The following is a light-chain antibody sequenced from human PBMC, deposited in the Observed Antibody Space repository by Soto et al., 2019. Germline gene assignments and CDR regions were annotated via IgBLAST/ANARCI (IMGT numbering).Light chain of an antibody. V-gene: IGKV3-11*01. CDR1: QSVSSY. Sequence: EIVLTQSPDTLSLSPGERATLSCRASQSVSSYIAWYQQKPGQAPRLLIYDASNRATGIPVRFSGSGSGTDFTLTISSLEPVDFAVYYCQQSSDWPWTFGQGTKVEIQ. CDR3: QQSSDWPWT. CDR2: DAS. J-gene: IGKJ1*01.